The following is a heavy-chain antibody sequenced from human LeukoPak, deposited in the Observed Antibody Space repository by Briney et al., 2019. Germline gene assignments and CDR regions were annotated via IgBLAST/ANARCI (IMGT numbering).Heavy chain of an antibody. CDR3: ARELGYCSGASCYFKYYGMDV. CDR1: GFTVSSNY. CDR2: IYSGGNT. Sequence: GGSLRLSCAVSGFTVSSNYMSWVRQAPGKGLEWVSVIYSGGNTYYADSVKGRFTISRDNSKNTLYLQMNSLRAEDTAVYYCARELGYCSGASCYFKYYGMDVWGQGTTVTVFS. J-gene: IGHJ6*02. D-gene: IGHD2-15*01. V-gene: IGHV3-53*01.